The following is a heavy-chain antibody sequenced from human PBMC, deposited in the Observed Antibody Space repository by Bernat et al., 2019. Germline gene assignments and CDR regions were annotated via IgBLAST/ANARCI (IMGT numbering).Heavy chain of an antibody. V-gene: IGHV3-23*01. CDR2: IRGSGGST. D-gene: IGHD5-12*01. CDR1: GFPFSSYA. CDR3: AKDRWEGYGGSPFDY. Sequence: EVQLLESGGGLVQPGGSLRLSCAASGFPFSSYAMSWVRQAPGKGREWVAAIRGSGGSTYYTGAVEGRFTISRDNSKCTLYLEMNSLRAEDTAVYYWAKDRWEGYGGSPFDYWGQGTLVTVSS. J-gene: IGHJ4*02.